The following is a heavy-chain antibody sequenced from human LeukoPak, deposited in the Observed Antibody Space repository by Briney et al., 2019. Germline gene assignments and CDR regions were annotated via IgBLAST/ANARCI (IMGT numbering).Heavy chain of an antibody. CDR3: ARGGRGLRLGELSHFDY. D-gene: IGHD3-16*02. CDR1: GGSVSSGSYY. Sequence: SETLSLTCTVSGGSVSSGSYYWSWIRQPPGKGLEWIGYIYYSGSIYYNPSLKSRVTISADTSKNQFSLKLSSVTAADTAVYYCARGGRGLRLGELSHFDYWGQGTLVTVSS. CDR2: IYYSGSI. V-gene: IGHV4-30-4*08. J-gene: IGHJ4*02.